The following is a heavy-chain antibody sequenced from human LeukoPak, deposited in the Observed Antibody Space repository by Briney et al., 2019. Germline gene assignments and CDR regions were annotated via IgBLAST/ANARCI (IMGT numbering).Heavy chain of an antibody. J-gene: IGHJ4*02. D-gene: IGHD3-10*01. CDR2: IKQDGSGV. CDR3: ACRPSDIRYYGVFDF. CDR1: GFTFSSLW. Sequence: GGSLRLSCVGSGFTFSSLWMSWVRQIPGKGLEWVANIKQDGSGVYYVDSVKGRFTISRDNAKNSLYLQMNSLRVEDTAVYYCACRPSDIRYYGVFDFWGQGSLVTVSS. V-gene: IGHV3-7*01.